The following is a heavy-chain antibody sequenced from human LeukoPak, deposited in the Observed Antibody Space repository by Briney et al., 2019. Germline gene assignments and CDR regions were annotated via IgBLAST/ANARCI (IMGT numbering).Heavy chain of an antibody. J-gene: IGHJ4*02. Sequence: ASVKVSCKASGGTFSSYAISWVRQAPGQGLEWMGGIFPIFGTANYAQKFQGRVTITADESASTAYMELSSLRSEDTAVYYCAMELTGIAVALGYWGQGTLVTVSS. CDR3: AMELTGIAVALGY. CDR2: IFPIFGTA. D-gene: IGHD6-19*01. V-gene: IGHV1-69*13. CDR1: GGTFSSYA.